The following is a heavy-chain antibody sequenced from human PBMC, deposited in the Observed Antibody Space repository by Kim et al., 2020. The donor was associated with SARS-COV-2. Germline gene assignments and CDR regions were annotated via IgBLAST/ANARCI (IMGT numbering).Heavy chain of an antibody. V-gene: IGHV4-4*02. Sequence: TNYNPPLKSRVTISVDKSKNHFSLNLNSVTAADTAVYYCSGSTGWYRLDYWGQGTLVTVSS. J-gene: IGHJ4*02. CDR2: T. CDR3: SGSTGWYRLDY. D-gene: IGHD6-19*01.